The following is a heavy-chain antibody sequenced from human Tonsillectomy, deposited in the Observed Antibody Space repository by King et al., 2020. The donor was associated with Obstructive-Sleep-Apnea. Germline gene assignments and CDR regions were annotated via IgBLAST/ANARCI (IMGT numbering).Heavy chain of an antibody. J-gene: IGHJ4*02. V-gene: IGHV4-39*07. CDR2: IYFSGST. Sequence: QLQESGPGLVEPSETLSLTCTVSGASISSSGYYWGWIRQPPGKGLEWIGTIYFSGSTYYNPSLKSRVTISVDMSKNQFSLKMSSVPAADTAVYYCARESGGSGSYDYWGQGTLVTVSS. CDR3: ARESGGSGSYDY. CDR1: GASISSSGYY. D-gene: IGHD3-10*01.